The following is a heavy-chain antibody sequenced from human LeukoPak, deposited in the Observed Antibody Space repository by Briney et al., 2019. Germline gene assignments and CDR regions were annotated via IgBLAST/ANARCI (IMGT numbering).Heavy chain of an antibody. V-gene: IGHV5-51*01. CDR2: IYPGDSDT. Sequence: GESLKISCKGSGYSFTSYWIGWVRQMPGKGLELMGIIYPGDSDTRYSPSFQGQVTISADKSISTAYVQWRSLKASDTAMYYCARRYNGVAFDYWGQGTLVTVSS. J-gene: IGHJ4*02. CDR3: ARRYNGVAFDY. CDR1: GYSFTSYW. D-gene: IGHD1-1*01.